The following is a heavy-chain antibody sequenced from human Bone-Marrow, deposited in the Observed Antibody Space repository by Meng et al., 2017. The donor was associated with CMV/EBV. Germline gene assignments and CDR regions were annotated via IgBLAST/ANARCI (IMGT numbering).Heavy chain of an antibody. D-gene: IGHD2/OR15-2a*01. J-gene: IGHJ6*01. Sequence: GESLKISCAASGFSFSSYSMNWVRQAPGKGLEWVAVISYDGSNKYYADSVKGRFTISRDNSKNTLYLQMNSLRAEDTAVYYCARDPYSTSSHYYYGMDVWGQGTTVTVSS. CDR2: ISYDGSNK. CDR1: GFSFSSYS. V-gene: IGHV3-30*03. CDR3: ARDPYSTSSHYYYGMDV.